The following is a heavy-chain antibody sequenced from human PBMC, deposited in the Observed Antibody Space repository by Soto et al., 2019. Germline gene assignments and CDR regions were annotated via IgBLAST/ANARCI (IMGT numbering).Heavy chain of an antibody. D-gene: IGHD2-21*02. CDR2: INHSGST. CDR1: GGSFSGYY. CDR3: AREYGGNSGTFDY. J-gene: IGHJ4*02. V-gene: IGHV4-34*01. Sequence: SETLSLTCAVYGGSFSGYYWSWIRQPPGKGLEWIGEINHSGSTNYNPSLKSRVTISVDTSKNQFSPKLSSVTAADTAVYYCAREYGGNSGTFDYWGQGTLVTVS.